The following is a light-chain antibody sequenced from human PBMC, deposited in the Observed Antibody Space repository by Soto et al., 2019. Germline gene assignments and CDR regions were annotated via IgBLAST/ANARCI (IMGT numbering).Light chain of an antibody. CDR1: SSDVGGYNY. Sequence: QSALTQPASVSGSPGQSITISCTGTSSDVGGYNYVSWYQQHPGKAPKLMIYEVSNRPSGVSNRFSGSKSGNTASLTISGLQAEDEADYSCSSYTISSTLLFGGGTKLTVL. CDR2: EVS. J-gene: IGLJ2*01. V-gene: IGLV2-14*01. CDR3: SSYTISSTLL.